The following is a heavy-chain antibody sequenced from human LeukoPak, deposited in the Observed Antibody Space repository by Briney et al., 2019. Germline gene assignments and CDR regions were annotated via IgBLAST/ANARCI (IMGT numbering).Heavy chain of an antibody. CDR2: ISWNSGNI. J-gene: IGHJ6*04. CDR3: AELGITMIGGV. Sequence: PGRSLRLSCAASGFTFDDYAMHWVRHAPGKGLEWVAGISWNSGNIGYADSVKGRFTISRDNAKNSLYLQMNSLRAEDTAVYYCAELGITMIGGVWGKGTTVTISS. D-gene: IGHD3-10*02. CDR1: GFTFDDYA. V-gene: IGHV3-9*01.